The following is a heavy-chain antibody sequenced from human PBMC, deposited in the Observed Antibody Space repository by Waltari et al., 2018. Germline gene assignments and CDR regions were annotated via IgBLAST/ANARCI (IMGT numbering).Heavy chain of an antibody. D-gene: IGHD1-7*01. V-gene: IGHV4-34*01. CDR1: GGSFSGYY. Sequence: QVQLQQWGAGLLKPSETLSLTCAVYGGSFSGYYWSWIRQPPGKGLEWIGEINHSGSTNYNPSLKSRVTISVDTSKNQFSLKLSSVTAADTAVYYCAINYLTLAWYMDVWGKGTTVIVSS. CDR2: INHSGST. J-gene: IGHJ6*03. CDR3: AINYLTLAWYMDV.